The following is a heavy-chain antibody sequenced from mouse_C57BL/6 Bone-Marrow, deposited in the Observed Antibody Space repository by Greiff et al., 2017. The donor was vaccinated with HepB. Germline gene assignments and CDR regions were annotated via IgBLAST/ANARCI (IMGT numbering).Heavy chain of an antibody. D-gene: IGHD1-1*01. CDR1: GFNIKDDY. CDR2: IDPENGDT. J-gene: IGHJ2*01. CDR3: TTGTTVVATFDY. V-gene: IGHV14-4*01. Sequence: VQLQQSGAELVRPGASVKLSCTASGFNIKDDYMHWVKQRPEQGLEWIGWIDPENGDTEYASKFQGKATITADTSSNTAYLQLSSLTSEDTAVYYGTTGTTVVATFDYWGQGTTLTVSS.